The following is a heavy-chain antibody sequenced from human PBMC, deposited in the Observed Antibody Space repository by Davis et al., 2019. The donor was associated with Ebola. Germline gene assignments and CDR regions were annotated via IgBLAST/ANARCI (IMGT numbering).Heavy chain of an antibody. D-gene: IGHD6-19*01. V-gene: IGHV3-23*01. CDR1: GFIFSSHV. CDR3: AKRATVKVAGANYYNAMDV. Sequence: GESLKISCAASGFIFSSHVMSWVRQAPGKGLEWVSTILHSGGNTYYPDSVKGRFTISRDNSKNTLYLQMNSLRAEDTAVFYCAKRATVKVAGANYYNAMDVWGKGTTVTVSS. CDR2: ILHSGGNT. J-gene: IGHJ6*04.